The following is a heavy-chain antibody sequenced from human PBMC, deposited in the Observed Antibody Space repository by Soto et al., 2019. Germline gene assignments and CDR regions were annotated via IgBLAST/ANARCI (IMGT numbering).Heavy chain of an antibody. CDR2: IIPMFGTA. Sequence: ASVKVSCKASGDTFSRYVIHWVRQAPGQGLEWMGGIIPMFGTAKYAQKFQGRVTITADEATSTAFMDVSSLTSEDTAVYYCASKGNVGYCTGGTCYRPDLVYWGQGSLVTVSS. J-gene: IGHJ4*02. V-gene: IGHV1-69*13. CDR1: GDTFSRYV. D-gene: IGHD2-15*01. CDR3: ASKGNVGYCTGGTCYRPDLVY.